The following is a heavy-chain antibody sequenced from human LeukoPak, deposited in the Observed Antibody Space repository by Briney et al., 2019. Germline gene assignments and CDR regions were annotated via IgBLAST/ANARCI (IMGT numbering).Heavy chain of an antibody. CDR1: GFTFSNAW. Sequence: GGSLRLSCAASGFTFSNAWMSWVRQAPGKGLEWVGRIKSKTDGGTTDYAAPVKGRFTISRDNSKNTLYLQMNSLRAEDTAVYYCARVGYYDFGAFDIWGQGTMVTVSS. CDR3: ARVGYYDFGAFDI. V-gene: IGHV3-15*01. J-gene: IGHJ3*02. CDR2: IKSKTDGGTT. D-gene: IGHD3-22*01.